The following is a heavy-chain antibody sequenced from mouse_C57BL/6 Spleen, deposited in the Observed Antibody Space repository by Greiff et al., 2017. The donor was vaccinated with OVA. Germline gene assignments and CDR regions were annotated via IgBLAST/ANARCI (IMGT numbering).Heavy chain of an antibody. CDR3: ARAPYYYGRAMDC. V-gene: IGHV14-2*01. CDR1: GFTITDYY. Sequence: VQLKQSGAELVKPGASVKLSCTASGFTITDYYMHWVKQRTEQGLEWIGRIDPEDGETKYAPKFQSKAPITADTSSTTAYLQLSSLTSEDTAVYYCARAPYYYGRAMDCWGQGTSVTVSS. J-gene: IGHJ4*01. CDR2: IDPEDGET. D-gene: IGHD1-1*01.